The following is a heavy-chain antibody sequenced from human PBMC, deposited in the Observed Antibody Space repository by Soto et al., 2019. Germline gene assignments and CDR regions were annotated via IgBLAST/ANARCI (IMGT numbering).Heavy chain of an antibody. Sequence: GSLRLSCITSGFTFGDYDIGWFRHAPGKGLEWVGFIRSKAYGVTTDYAASVRGRFTISRDDSRRIAYLQLNSLKTEDTAVYYCTRESFRGLVNYWGQGTLVTSPQ. V-gene: IGHV3-49*03. D-gene: IGHD3-9*01. J-gene: IGHJ4*02. CDR3: TRESFRGLVNY. CDR1: GFTFGDYD. CDR2: IRSKAYGVTT.